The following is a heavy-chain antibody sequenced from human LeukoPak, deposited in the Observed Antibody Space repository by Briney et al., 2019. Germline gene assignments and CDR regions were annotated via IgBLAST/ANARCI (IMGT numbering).Heavy chain of an antibody. D-gene: IGHD2-2*01. CDR1: GFTFSSYA. CDR2: ISYDGSNK. CDR3: AKGEGWYAHTFDY. Sequence: PGGSLRLSCAASGFTFSSYAMHWVRQAPGKGLEWVAVISYDGSNKYHADSVKGRFTISRDNSKNTLYLQMNSLRAEDTAVYYCAKGEGWYAHTFDYWGQGTLVTVSS. J-gene: IGHJ4*02. V-gene: IGHV3-30-3*01.